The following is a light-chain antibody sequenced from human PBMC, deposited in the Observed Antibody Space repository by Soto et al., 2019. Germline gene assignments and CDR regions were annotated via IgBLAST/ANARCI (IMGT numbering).Light chain of an antibody. V-gene: IGLV1-40*01. CDR3: LSFDSSLSVV. J-gene: IGLJ2*01. CDR2: GNI. Sequence: QSVLTQPPSVSGAPGQRVTISCTGSSSNIGAGYDVHWYQQLPGRAPKLLIYGNINRPSGVPDRFSGSKSGTSAYLAITGLQAEDEADYYCLSFDSSLSVVFGGGTKVTVL. CDR1: SSNIGAGYD.